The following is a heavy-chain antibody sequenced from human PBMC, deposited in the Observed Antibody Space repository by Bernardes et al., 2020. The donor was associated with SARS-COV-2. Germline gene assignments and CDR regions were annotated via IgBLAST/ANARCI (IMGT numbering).Heavy chain of an antibody. D-gene: IGHD3-22*01. V-gene: IGHV1-2*02. CDR1: GYTFTDHY. CDR2: IYPRSGGT. J-gene: IGHJ4*02. Sequence: ASVKVSCKASGYTFTDHYIHWARQPPGQGLEWMGWIYPRSGGTQFSQKFKGRLTMTRDTSISTAYMDLSSLRSDDTAVYFCASVTYSSGSDFDFWGQGTLVTVSS. CDR3: ASVTYSSGSDFDF.